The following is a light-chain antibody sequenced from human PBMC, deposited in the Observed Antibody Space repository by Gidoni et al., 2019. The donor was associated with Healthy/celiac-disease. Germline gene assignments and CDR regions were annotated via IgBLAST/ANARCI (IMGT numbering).Light chain of an antibody. CDR2: KAS. J-gene: IGKJ5*01. CDR3: QQYNSYSRT. V-gene: IGKV1-5*03. CDR1: QSISSW. Sequence: DIQMTQSPSTLAASVGDRVTITCRASQSISSWLAWYQQKPGKAPKLLIYKASSLESGVPSRFSRSGSGTEFTLTISSLQPDDFATYYCQQYNSYSRTFGQWTRLEIK.